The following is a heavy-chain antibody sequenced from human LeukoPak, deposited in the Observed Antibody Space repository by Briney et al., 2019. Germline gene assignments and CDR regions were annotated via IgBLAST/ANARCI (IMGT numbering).Heavy chain of an antibody. CDR1: GYSISSGYY. J-gene: IGHJ3*02. V-gene: IGHV4-38-2*01. Sequence: SETLSLXCAVSGYSISSGYYWGWIRQPPGKGLEWIGSIYHSGSTYYNPSLKSRVTISVDTSKNQFSLRLSSVTAADTAVYYCARLDGSYRLGAFDIWGQGTMVTVSS. CDR2: IYHSGST. CDR3: ARLDGSYRLGAFDI. D-gene: IGHD1-26*01.